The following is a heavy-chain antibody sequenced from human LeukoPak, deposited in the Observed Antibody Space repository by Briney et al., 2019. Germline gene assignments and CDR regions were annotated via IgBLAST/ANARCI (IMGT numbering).Heavy chain of an antibody. CDR3: AKNRGGTYKYYMDV. Sequence: PGGSLRLSCAASGFTFNNYAMSWVRQAPGMGREWLSYVSGSGGATYYAASVKGRFTISRDNSKNTVYLQMGSLRAEDTAVYYCAKNRGGTYKYYMDVWGNGTTVTVSS. J-gene: IGHJ6*03. CDR2: VSGSGGAT. D-gene: IGHD1-1*01. CDR1: GFTFNNYA. V-gene: IGHV3-23*01.